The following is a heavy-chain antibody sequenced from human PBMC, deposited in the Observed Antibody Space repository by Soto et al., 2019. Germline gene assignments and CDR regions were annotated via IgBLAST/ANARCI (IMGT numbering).Heavy chain of an antibody. J-gene: IGHJ4*02. V-gene: IGHV4-59*08. CDR2: IYYSGST. CDR1: GGSISSYY. Sequence: SDTLSLTWTVSGGSISSYYWSWIRQPPGKGLEWIGYIYYSGSTNYNPSLKSRVTISVDTSKNQFSLKLSSVTAADTAVYYCARLYGITADDFWGQGTLVTVSS. D-gene: IGHD6-13*01. CDR3: ARLYGITADDF.